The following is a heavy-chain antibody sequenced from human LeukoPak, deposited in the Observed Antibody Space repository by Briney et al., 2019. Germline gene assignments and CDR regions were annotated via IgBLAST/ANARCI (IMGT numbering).Heavy chain of an antibody. D-gene: IGHD3-9*01. CDR2: ISPSGDST. CDR1: GNTFTRNY. V-gene: IGHV1-46*01. J-gene: IGHJ6*02. CDR3: ARAHMSLLRYFDWFRDYYYGMDV. Sequence: GASVKVSCKASGNTFTRNYIQWVRQAPGQGLEWMGIISPSGDSTTYAQKFQGRVTMTRDTSTSTAYMELRSLRSDDTAVYYCARAHMSLLRYFDWFRDYYYGMDVWGQGTTVTVSS.